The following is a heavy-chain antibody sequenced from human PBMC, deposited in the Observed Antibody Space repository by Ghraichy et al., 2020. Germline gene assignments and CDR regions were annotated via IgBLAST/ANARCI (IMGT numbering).Heavy chain of an antibody. CDR3: ARFPSSYDGNGHYYYFYFMDV. CDR1: ADDISRGRYC. CDR2: IFYGGKT. Sequence: SETLSLTYSVSADDISRGRYCRGWIRRPLGKGLEWIGNIFYGGKTYYNPSLKSRVTTSAETSENQFSLKLSSVTAADTAVYYCARFPSSYDGNGHYYYFYFMDVWGKGTTFTLPS. J-gene: IGHJ6*03. D-gene: IGHD3-22*01. V-gene: IGHV4-39*07.